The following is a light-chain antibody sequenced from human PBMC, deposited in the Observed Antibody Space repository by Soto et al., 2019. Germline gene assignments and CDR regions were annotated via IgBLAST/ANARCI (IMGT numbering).Light chain of an antibody. CDR1: QSVSSSS. J-gene: IGKJ4*01. CDR2: GAS. Sequence: EIVLTQSPGTLSLSPGERATLSGRASQSVSSSSLAWYQQNPGQAPRLLSYGASSRATGIPDRFSGSGSGTDFTLTISRLEPEDFAVYYCQQYGSSPRTFGGGTQVEIK. CDR3: QQYGSSPRT. V-gene: IGKV3-20*01.